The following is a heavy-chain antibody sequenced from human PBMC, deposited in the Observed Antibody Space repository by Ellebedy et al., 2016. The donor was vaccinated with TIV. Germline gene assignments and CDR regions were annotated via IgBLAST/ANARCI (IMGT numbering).Heavy chain of an antibody. J-gene: IGHJ2*01. CDR1: GFTFSSYG. CDR2: IWYDGSNK. Sequence: PGGSLRLSCAASGFTFSSYGMHWVRQAPGKGLEWVAVIWYDGSNKYYADSVKGRFTISRDNSKTTLYMHMNGLRPEDTAVYYCAREAAWGQWYYDLWGRGTLVTVSS. D-gene: IGHD3-16*01. V-gene: IGHV3-33*01. CDR3: AREAAWGQWYYDL.